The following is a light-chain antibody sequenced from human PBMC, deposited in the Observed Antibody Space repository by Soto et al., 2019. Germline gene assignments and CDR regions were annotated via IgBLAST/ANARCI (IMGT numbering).Light chain of an antibody. J-gene: IGKJ1*01. V-gene: IGKV1-5*03. CDR1: QDIGTW. CDR3: QQYHIYSWT. CDR2: RAS. Sequence: DIQMTQSPSTLSASFGERVTMTFRASQDIGTWLAWYQQKPEKAPKVLIYRASHLESGVPSRFSASGSGTEFSLTINSLQADDFATYYCQQYHIYSWTFGQGTKVDI.